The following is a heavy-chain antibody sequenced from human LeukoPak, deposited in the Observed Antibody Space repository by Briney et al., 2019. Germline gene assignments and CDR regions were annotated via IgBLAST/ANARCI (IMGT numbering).Heavy chain of an antibody. Sequence: ASVKVSCKASGGTFSSYAISWVRQAPGQGLEWMGWISAYNGNTNYAQKLQGRVTMTTDTSTSTAYMELRSLRSDDTAVYYCARDLYDFWSGYPFDYWGQGTLVTVSS. D-gene: IGHD3-3*01. CDR3: ARDLYDFWSGYPFDY. J-gene: IGHJ4*02. CDR2: ISAYNGNT. V-gene: IGHV1-18*01. CDR1: GGTFSSYA.